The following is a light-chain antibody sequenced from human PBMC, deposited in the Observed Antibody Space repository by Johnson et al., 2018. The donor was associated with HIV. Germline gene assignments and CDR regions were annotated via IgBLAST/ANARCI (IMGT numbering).Light chain of an antibody. Sequence: QSVLTQPPSVSAAPGQKVTISCSGSSSNIGNNYVSWYQQLPGTAPKLLIYENNKRPSGIPDRFSGSKSGTSATLGITGLQTGDEADYYCGTWDSSPGAGHIFGTGTKVPVL. CDR2: ENN. CDR3: GTWDSSPGAGHI. V-gene: IGLV1-51*02. CDR1: SSNIGNNY. J-gene: IGLJ1*01.